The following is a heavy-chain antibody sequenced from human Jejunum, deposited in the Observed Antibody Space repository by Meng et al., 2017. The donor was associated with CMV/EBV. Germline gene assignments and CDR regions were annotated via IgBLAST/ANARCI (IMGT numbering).Heavy chain of an antibody. CDR2: AYYSGSA. J-gene: IGHJ4*02. Sequence: SGYSLRSHYWSWIRQPPGKGLEWIGYAYYSGSATYNPSLRGRVTISVDMSKNHFSLNLKSVTAADTAMYFCARGLGHASNNSHDYWGQGTLVTVSS. D-gene: IGHD1-1*01. V-gene: IGHV4-59*11. CDR3: ARGLGHASNNSHDY. CDR1: GYSLRSHY.